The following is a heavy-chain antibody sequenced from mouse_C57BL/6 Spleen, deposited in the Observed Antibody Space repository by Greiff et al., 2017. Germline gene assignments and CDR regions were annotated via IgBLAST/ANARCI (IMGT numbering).Heavy chain of an antibody. CDR1: GYTFTDYE. CDR3: TRYGNYSFAY. Sequence: QVQLKESGAELVRPGASVTLSCKASGYTFTDYEMHWVKQTPVHGLEWIGAIDPETGGTAYNQKFKGKAILTADKSSSTAYMELRSLTSEDSAVYYCTRYGNYSFAYWGQGTLVTVSA. V-gene: IGHV1-15*01. CDR2: IDPETGGT. D-gene: IGHD2-1*01. J-gene: IGHJ3*01.